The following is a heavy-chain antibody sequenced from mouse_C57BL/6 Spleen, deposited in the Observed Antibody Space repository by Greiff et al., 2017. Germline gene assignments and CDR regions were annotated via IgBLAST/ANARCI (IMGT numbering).Heavy chain of an antibody. CDR1: GYTFTSYW. J-gene: IGHJ2*01. Sequence: QVQLQQPGAELVKPGASVKLSCKASGYTFTSYWMHWVKQRPGQGLEWIGRIHPSDGDTNYNQKFKGKATLTVDKSSSTAYMQLISLTSEDSAVDYWAITCLDYYFDYWGQGTTLTVSS. CDR2: IHPSDGDT. CDR3: AITCLDYYFDY. V-gene: IGHV1-74*01.